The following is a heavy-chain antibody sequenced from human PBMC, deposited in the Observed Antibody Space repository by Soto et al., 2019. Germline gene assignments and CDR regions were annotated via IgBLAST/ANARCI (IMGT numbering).Heavy chain of an antibody. D-gene: IGHD2-21*02. Sequence: PGGSLRLSCAASGFSFSNYVMSWVRQAPGKGLEWVSDISTSGGTTIYADYVRGRFTISRDNSKSTLYLQMDRLRAEDTAVYYCAKDHTGVDRTVKSADGYFLDLWGRGTLVTVSS. J-gene: IGHJ2*01. CDR2: ISTSGGTT. CDR3: AKDHTGVDRTVKSADGYFLDL. V-gene: IGHV3-23*01. CDR1: GFSFSNYV.